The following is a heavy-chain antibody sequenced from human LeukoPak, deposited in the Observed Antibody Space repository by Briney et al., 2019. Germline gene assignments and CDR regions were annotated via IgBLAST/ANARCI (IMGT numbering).Heavy chain of an antibody. Sequence: SETLSLTCTLSGGSISTYYWSWVRQPPGKGLEWIGYIYYTGSTDYNPSLKSRVTMSVDTSKNQFSLKLSSVTAADTAVYYCARGIKGSGWYPGGFDPWGQGTLVTVSS. CDR1: GGSISTYY. CDR3: ARGIKGSGWYPGGFDP. V-gene: IGHV4-59*01. D-gene: IGHD6-19*01. CDR2: IYYTGST. J-gene: IGHJ5*02.